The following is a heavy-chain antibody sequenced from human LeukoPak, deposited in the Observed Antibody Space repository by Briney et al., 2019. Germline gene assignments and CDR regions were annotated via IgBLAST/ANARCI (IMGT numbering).Heavy chain of an antibody. CDR1: GFTFSSYA. V-gene: IGHV3-23*01. CDR3: AKVSSTYSITSYWYFDL. D-gene: IGHD6-13*01. CDR2: ISASGGST. J-gene: IGHJ2*01. Sequence: GSLRLSCAASGFTFSSYAMSWVRQAPGKGLEWVSTISASGGSTYYADSVEGRSTISRDNSKNTLYLQMNSLRAEDTAVYYCAKVSSTYSITSYWYFDLWGRGTLVTVSS.